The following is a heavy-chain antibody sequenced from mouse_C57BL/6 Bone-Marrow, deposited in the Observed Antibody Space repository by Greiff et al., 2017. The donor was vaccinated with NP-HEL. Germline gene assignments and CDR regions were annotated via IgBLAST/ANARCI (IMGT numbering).Heavy chain of an antibody. CDR2: ISSGGSYT. CDR3: ARVRDYDGTFAY. Sequence: EVKLVEESGGDLVKPGGSLKLSCAASGFTFSSYGMSWVRQTPDKRLEWVATISSGGSYTYYPDSVKGRFTISRDNAKNTLYLQMSSLKSEDTAMYYCARVRDYDGTFAYWGQGTLVTVSA. D-gene: IGHD1-1*01. V-gene: IGHV5-6*01. J-gene: IGHJ3*01. CDR1: GFTFSSYG.